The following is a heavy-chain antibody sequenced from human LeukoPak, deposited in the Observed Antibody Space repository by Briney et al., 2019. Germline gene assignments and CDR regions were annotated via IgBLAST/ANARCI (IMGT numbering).Heavy chain of an antibody. CDR3: ARVNINNWHSCDY. J-gene: IGHJ4*02. D-gene: IGHD1-1*01. CDR1: GFTVSSNY. V-gene: IGHV3-53*01. CDR2: IYSGGST. Sequence: PGGSLRLSCAASGFTVSSNYMSWVRQASGKGLEWVSVIYSGGSTYYADSVKGRFTISRDNSKNTLYLQMNSLRAEDTAVYYCARVNINNWHSCDYWGQGTLVTVSS.